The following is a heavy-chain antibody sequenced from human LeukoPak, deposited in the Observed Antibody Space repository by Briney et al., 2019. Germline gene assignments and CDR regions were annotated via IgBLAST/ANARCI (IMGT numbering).Heavy chain of an antibody. CDR3: ASMGYYYDSSGYYRY. Sequence: PGGSLRLSCAASGFTFSSYGMHWVRQAPGKGLEWVAVISYDGSNKYYADSVKGRFTISRDNSKNTLYLQMNSLRAEDTAVYYCASMGYYYDSSGYYRYWGQGTLVTVSS. CDR2: ISYDGSNK. V-gene: IGHV3-30*03. D-gene: IGHD3-22*01. J-gene: IGHJ4*02. CDR1: GFTFSSYG.